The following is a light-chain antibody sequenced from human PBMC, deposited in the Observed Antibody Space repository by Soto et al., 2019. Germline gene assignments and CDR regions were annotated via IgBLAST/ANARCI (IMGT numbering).Light chain of an antibody. J-gene: IGLJ3*02. CDR3: AAWDDSVNGPV. CDR2: SNN. Sequence: QSVLTQSPSASGTPGQRVTISCSGSSSNIGSNTVNWYHQLPGTAPKLLIYSNNRRPSGVPDRFSGSNSGTSASLAITGLQSEDEAEYYCAAWDDSVNGPVFGGGTKLTVL. V-gene: IGLV1-44*01. CDR1: SSNIGSNT.